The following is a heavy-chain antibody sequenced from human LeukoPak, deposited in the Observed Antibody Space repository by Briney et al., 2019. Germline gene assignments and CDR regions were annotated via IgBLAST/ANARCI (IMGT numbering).Heavy chain of an antibody. CDR2: ISYDGSNK. D-gene: IGHD3-10*01. J-gene: IGHJ4*02. CDR3: ATTMVRGVMGPPIFDC. V-gene: IGHV3-30*04. CDR1: GFTFSSYA. Sequence: GRSLRLSCAASGFTFSSYAMHWVRQAPGKGLEWVAVISYDGSNKYYADSVKGRFTISRDNSKNTLYLQMNSLRAEDTAVYYCATTMVRGVMGPPIFDCWGQGTLVTVSS.